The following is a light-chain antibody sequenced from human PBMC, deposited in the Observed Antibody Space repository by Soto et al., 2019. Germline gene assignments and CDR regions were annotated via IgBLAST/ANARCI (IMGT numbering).Light chain of an antibody. Sequence: IQVTQSPSSLSTYVGDSVTITCRASQGITSYLAWYQQKPGKAPNLLIYGASTLQSGVPARFSGSGSGTDFTLSITSLQPEDVATYYCQQLNTYPVTFCGGTKLDIK. V-gene: IGKV1-9*01. CDR3: QQLNTYPVT. J-gene: IGKJ4*01. CDR1: QGITSY. CDR2: GAS.